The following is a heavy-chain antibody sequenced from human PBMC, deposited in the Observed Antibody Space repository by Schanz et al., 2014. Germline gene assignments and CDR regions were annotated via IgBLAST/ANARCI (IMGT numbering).Heavy chain of an antibody. CDR1: GFTFSNTW. CDR2: ISSDNNYA. CDR3: VKDLQRELLRDDHYYGMDV. V-gene: IGHV3-48*04. J-gene: IGHJ6*02. Sequence: EVQLVESGGGLVQPGGSLRLSCAASGFTFSNTWMSWVRQAPGKGLEWVSYISSDNNYAYYADSMRGRFTISRDNAKNSLYLQMNSLRAEDTAVYYCVKDLQRELLRDDHYYGMDVWGQGTTVTVS. D-gene: IGHD1-26*01.